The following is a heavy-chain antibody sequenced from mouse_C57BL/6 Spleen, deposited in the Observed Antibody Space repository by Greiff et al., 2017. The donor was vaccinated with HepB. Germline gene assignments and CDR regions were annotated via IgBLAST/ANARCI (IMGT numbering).Heavy chain of an antibody. D-gene: IGHD1-1*01. CDR2: IDPSDSYT. J-gene: IGHJ2*01. CDR3: ASYYYGRSLFDY. Sequence: VQLQQPGAELVKPGASVKLSCKASGYTFTSYWMQWVKQRPGQGLEWIGEIDPSDSYTNYNQKFKGKATLTVDTSSSTAYMQLSSLTSEDSAVYYCASYYYGRSLFDYWGQGTTLTVSS. CDR1: GYTFTSYW. V-gene: IGHV1-50*01.